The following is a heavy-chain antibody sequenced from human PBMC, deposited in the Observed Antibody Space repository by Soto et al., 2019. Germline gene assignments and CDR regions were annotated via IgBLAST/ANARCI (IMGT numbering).Heavy chain of an antibody. CDR2: IYYSGST. Sequence: SETLSLTCTVSGGSISTDGYYWSWIRQHPGKGLEWIGYIYYSGSTYYNPSLKSRVTISVDTFKNQFSLKLSSVTAADTAVYYCARVIAASGTSYYFDYWGQGTVVTVSS. CDR3: ARVIAASGTSYYFDY. V-gene: IGHV4-31*03. CDR1: GGSISTDGYY. J-gene: IGHJ4*02. D-gene: IGHD6-25*01.